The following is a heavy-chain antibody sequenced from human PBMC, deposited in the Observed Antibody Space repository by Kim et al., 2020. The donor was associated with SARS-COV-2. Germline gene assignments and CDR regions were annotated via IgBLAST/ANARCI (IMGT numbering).Heavy chain of an antibody. Sequence: GGSLRLSCAASGFTFSRYSMNWVRQAPGKGLEWVSSISSSSNYIYYADSVKGRFTISRDNAKNSLFLQMNSLRAEDTAVYYCARDLGLTTYHDYWGQGTLVTVSS. CDR1: GFTFSRYS. V-gene: IGHV3-21*01. J-gene: IGHJ4*02. D-gene: IGHD3-16*01. CDR3: ARDLGLTTYHDY. CDR2: ISSSSNYI.